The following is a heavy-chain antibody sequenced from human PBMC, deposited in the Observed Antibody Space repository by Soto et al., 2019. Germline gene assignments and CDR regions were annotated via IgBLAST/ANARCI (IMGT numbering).Heavy chain of an antibody. J-gene: IGHJ4*02. D-gene: IGHD5-18*01. CDR3: AKGGYTSYFDY. Sequence: EVQLLESGGGLVQPGGSPRLSCAASGFTFRSYAMTWVRQAPGKGLEWVSTIRASGDSTYYADSVKGRITISRDNSKNTLYVQMNSLEAEDTAVYFCAKGGYTSYFDYWGQGILVTVSS. CDR2: IRASGDST. CDR1: GFTFRSYA. V-gene: IGHV3-23*01.